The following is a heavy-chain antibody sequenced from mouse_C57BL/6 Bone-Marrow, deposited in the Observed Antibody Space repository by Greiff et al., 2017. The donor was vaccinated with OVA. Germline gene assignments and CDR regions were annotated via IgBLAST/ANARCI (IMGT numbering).Heavy chain of an antibody. V-gene: IGHV1-42*01. J-gene: IGHJ3*01. CDR1: GYSFTGYY. CDR2: INPSTGGT. Sequence: EVQGVESGPELVKPGASVKISCKASGYSFTGYYMNWVKQSPEKSLEWIGEINPSTGGTTYNQKFKAKATLTVDKSSSTAYMQLKSLTSEDSAVDCCARVGSSPFAYWGQGTLVTVSA. CDR3: ARVGSSPFAY.